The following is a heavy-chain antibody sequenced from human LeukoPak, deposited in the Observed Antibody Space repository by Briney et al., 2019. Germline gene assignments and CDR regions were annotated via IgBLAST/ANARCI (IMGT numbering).Heavy chain of an antibody. D-gene: IGHD1-14*01. J-gene: IGHJ6*02. CDR1: GGSISSGSYY. CDR2: IYTSGST. CDR3: ARRYTYYYGMDV. V-gene: IGHV4-61*02. Sequence: SETLSLTCTVSGGSISSGSYYWSWIRQPAGKGLEWIGRIYTSGSTNYNPSLKSRVTISVDTSKNQFSLKLSSVTAADTAVYYCARRYTYYYGMDVWGQGTTVTVSS.